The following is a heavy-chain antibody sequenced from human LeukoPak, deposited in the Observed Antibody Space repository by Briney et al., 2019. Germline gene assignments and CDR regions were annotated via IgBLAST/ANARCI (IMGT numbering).Heavy chain of an antibody. J-gene: IGHJ3*02. CDR3: TKLDEHFYYDSSGYSLGPI. Sequence: GGSLRLSCAASGFTFSNAWMSWVRQAPGKGLEWVGRIKSKTDGGTTDYAAPVKGRFTISRDDSKNTLYLQMNSLKTEDTAVYYCTKLDEHFYYDSSGYSLGPIWGQGTMVTVSS. V-gene: IGHV3-15*01. CDR2: IKSKTDGGTT. CDR1: GFTFSNAW. D-gene: IGHD3-22*01.